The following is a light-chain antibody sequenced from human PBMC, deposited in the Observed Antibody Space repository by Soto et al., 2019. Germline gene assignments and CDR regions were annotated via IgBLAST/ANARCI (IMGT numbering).Light chain of an antibody. J-gene: IGKJ1*01. CDR3: QQYGSSPRT. CDR1: QSVSSSY. Sequence: EIVCTQSPGTLYLSPGERATLSCRASQSVSSSYLACYQQKPGQAPRLLIYGASSRATGIPDRFSGSGSGTDFTLTISRLEPEDFAVYYCQQYGSSPRTFGQGTKV. V-gene: IGKV3-20*01. CDR2: GAS.